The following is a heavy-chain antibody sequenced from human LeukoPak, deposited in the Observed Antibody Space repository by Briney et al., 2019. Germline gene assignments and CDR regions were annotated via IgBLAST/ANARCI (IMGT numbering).Heavy chain of an antibody. J-gene: IGHJ3*02. CDR2: ISWNSGSI. V-gene: IGHV3-9*03. CDR1: GFTFDDYA. Sequence: PGRPLRLSCAASGFTFDDYAMHWVRQAPGKGLEWVSGISWNSGSIGYADSVKGRFTISRDNAKNSLYLQMNSLRAEDMALYYCAEGNSSSWYSPDAFDIWGQGTMVTVSS. CDR3: AEGNSSSWYSPDAFDI. D-gene: IGHD6-13*01.